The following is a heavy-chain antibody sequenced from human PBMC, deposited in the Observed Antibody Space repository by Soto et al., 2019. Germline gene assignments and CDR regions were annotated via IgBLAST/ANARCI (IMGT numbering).Heavy chain of an antibody. CDR1: GFTFSNAW. CDR2: IKSKADGGTT. D-gene: IGHD1-1*01. CDR3: TTTGTIDY. Sequence: EVQLVESGGGLVKPGGSLRLCCAASGFTFSNAWMTWVRQAPGKGLEWVGRIKSKADGGTTYYAEPVKGRFTISRDDSKNVVCLQMNSLKTEDTAVYYCTTTGTIDYWAREPWSPSPQ. V-gene: IGHV3-15*01. J-gene: IGHJ4*02.